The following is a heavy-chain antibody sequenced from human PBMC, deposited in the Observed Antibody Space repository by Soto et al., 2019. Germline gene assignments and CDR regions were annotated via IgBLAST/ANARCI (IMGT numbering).Heavy chain of an antibody. V-gene: IGHV3-23*01. Sequence: PGGSLRLSCAASGFTFSSYAMSWVRQAPGKGLEWVSAISGSGGSTYYADSVKGRFTISRDNSKNTLYLQMNSLRAEDTAVYYCAKALTTVTRYAREFDYWGQGTLVTVSS. J-gene: IGHJ4*02. D-gene: IGHD4-17*01. CDR2: ISGSGGST. CDR1: GFTFSSYA. CDR3: AKALTTVTRYAREFDY.